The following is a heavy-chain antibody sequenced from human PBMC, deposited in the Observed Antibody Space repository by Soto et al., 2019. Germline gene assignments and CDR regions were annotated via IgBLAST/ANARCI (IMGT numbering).Heavy chain of an antibody. CDR1: GFTFSSYS. Sequence: EVQLVESGGGLVQPGGSLRLSCAASGFTFSSYSMNWVRQAPGKGLECVSYISSSSSTIYYADSVKGRFTISRDNAKNSLYLQMNSLRAEDTAVYYCARVWWNYFDYWGQGTLVTVSS. CDR3: ARVWWNYFDY. J-gene: IGHJ4*02. CDR2: ISSSSSTI. V-gene: IGHV3-48*01. D-gene: IGHD3-16*01.